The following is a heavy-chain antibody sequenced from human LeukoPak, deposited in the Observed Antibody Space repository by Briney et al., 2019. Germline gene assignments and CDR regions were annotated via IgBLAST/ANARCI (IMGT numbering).Heavy chain of an antibody. V-gene: IGHV3-21*01. CDR2: ISSSGTYI. D-gene: IGHD3-22*01. CDR3: ASMGRGYNSRWYFDL. Sequence: KPGGSLRLSCAASGFTFSSYTMNWVRQAPGKGLEWVSSISSSGTYIHYADSVKGRFTISRDNAKNSLYLQMSSLRAEETAVYYCASMGRGYNSRWYFDLWGRGTLVTVSS. J-gene: IGHJ2*01. CDR1: GFTFSSYT.